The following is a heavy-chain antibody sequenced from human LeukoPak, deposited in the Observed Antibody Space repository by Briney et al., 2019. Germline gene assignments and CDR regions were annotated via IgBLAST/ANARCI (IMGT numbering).Heavy chain of an antibody. CDR1: GFTFSSYE. V-gene: IGHV3-48*03. J-gene: IGHJ4*02. CDR2: ISSSGSTI. Sequence: GGSLRLSCAASGFTFSSYEMNWVRQAPGKGLEWVSYISSSGSTIYYADSVKGRFTISRDNAKNSLYLQMNSLRAEDMALYYCAKDIGSGSYSAAPVFDYWGQGTLVTVSS. D-gene: IGHD1-26*01. CDR3: AKDIGSGSYSAAPVFDY.